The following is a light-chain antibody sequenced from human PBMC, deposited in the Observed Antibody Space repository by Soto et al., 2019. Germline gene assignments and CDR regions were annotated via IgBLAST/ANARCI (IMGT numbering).Light chain of an antibody. J-gene: IGKJ4*01. CDR2: GAT. V-gene: IGKV1-39*01. Sequence: IQMTQSPSSLSASVGDRVTITCRASQSISSYLNWYQQKPGKAPKSLIYGATSLQRGVPSRFSGSGGDTDFSLTISSLQPEDIATYYCQQYQRYPPSFGGGTKVDIK. CDR1: QSISSY. CDR3: QQYQRYPPS.